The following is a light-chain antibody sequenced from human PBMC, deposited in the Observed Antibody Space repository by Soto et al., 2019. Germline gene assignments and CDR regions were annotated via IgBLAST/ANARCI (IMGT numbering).Light chain of an antibody. J-gene: IGKJ2*01. CDR3: QQFGTSPLYT. CDR1: QTFGSTY. CDR2: DAS. V-gene: IGKV3-20*01. Sequence: EIVLTQSPGTLSLSPGERVTLSCRASQTFGSTYLAWYQQKPGQSPRLLIYDASSRATGIPDRFSGSGSGTDFTLTISRLEPEDFAVYYCQQFGTSPLYTFGQGTKLEIK.